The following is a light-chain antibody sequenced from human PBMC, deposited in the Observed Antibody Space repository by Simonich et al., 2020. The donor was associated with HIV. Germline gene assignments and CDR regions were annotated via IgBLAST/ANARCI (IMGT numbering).Light chain of an antibody. J-gene: IGLJ2*01. Sequence: QSALTQPASVSGSPGQSITISCTGTSSDIGGYNYVSWYQQHPGKAPKLMIYDVKTRPSGVSNRFSGSKSGNTASLTISGLQAEDEADYYCSSYTSSTTLVLFGGGTKLTVL. V-gene: IGLV2-14*03. CDR3: SSYTSSTTLVL. CDR2: DVK. CDR1: SSDIGGYNY.